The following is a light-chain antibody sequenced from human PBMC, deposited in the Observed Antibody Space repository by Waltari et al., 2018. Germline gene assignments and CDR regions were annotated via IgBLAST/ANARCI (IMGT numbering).Light chain of an antibody. Sequence: QSALPQPPSASGSPGQSVTISCTGTSSDVGGYNYVPWYQQHPGKAPKLLIYDVTKRPSGVPDRFSASKSGDTASLTVSGLQAEDEADYYCSSFTPRTNVLFGGGTKLTVL. CDR2: DVT. V-gene: IGLV2-8*01. CDR3: SSFTPRTNVL. CDR1: SSDVGGYNY. J-gene: IGLJ2*01.